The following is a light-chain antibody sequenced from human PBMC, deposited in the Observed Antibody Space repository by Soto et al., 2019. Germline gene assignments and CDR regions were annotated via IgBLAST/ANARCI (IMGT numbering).Light chain of an antibody. Sequence: EIVLTQSPGTLSLSPGERATLSCRASQSVSSSYLAWYQQKPGQAPRLLIYGASSRATCIPDRFSGSGSGTDFTLTISSLEPEDFAVYYCQQYGSSPTFGQGTTREIK. CDR2: GAS. CDR1: QSVSSSY. J-gene: IGKJ2*01. V-gene: IGKV3-20*01. CDR3: QQYGSSPT.